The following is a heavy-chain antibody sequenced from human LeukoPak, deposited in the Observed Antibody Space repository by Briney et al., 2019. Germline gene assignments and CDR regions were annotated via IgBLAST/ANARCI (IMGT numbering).Heavy chain of an antibody. V-gene: IGHV4-59*12. J-gene: IGHJ2*01. CDR2: IYYSGGT. D-gene: IGHD2-2*02. CDR3: AREGDYCSSTSCYKPRGWYFDL. CDR1: GGSISSYY. Sequence: SETLSLTCTVSGGSISSYYWNWIRQPPGKGLEWIGYIYYSGGTKYNPSLKSRLTISVDTSKNQFSLKLSSVTAADTAVYYCAREGDYCSSTSCYKPRGWYFDLWGRGTLVTVSS.